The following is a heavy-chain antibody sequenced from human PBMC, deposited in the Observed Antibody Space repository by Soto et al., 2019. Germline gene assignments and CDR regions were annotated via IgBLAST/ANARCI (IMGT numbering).Heavy chain of an antibody. CDR2: ISAYNGNT. Sequence: ASVKVSCKASGYTFSYGISWVRQAPGQGLEWMGWISAYNGNTNYAQKLQGRVTMTTDTSTSTAYMELRSLRSDDTAVYYCARDRGSSTSCHHYYYMAVWGKGTTVTVYS. CDR3: ARDRGSSTSCHHYYYMAV. V-gene: IGHV1-18*01. D-gene: IGHD2-2*01. J-gene: IGHJ6*03. CDR1: GYTFSYG.